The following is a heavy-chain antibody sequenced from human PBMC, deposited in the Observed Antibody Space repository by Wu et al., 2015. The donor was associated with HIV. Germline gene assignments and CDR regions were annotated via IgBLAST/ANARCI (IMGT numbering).Heavy chain of an antibody. CDR3: ARDPQEVSGWYTH. Sequence: QAQLVQFGADMKKPGSSVKVTCKASGDGFTSYAVSWVRQAPGQGLEWMGGINPLFGTTKHSQKFQDRLTFTTDESKTTAYMELSSLRSEDTAVYYCARDPQEVSGWYTHWGQGTLVTVSS. J-gene: IGHJ4*02. CDR1: GDGFTSYA. D-gene: IGHD6-19*01. V-gene: IGHV1-69*05. CDR2: INPLFGTT.